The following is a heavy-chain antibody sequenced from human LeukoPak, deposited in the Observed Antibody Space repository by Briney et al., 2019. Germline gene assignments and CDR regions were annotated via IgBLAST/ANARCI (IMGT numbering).Heavy chain of an antibody. J-gene: IGHJ4*02. Sequence: TGGSLRLSCAASGFTFSSYGMHWVRQAPGKGLEWVAVIWYDGSNKYYADSVKGRFTISRDNSKNTLYLQMNSLRAEDTAVYYCAKEEGYCSSTSCYPNFDYWGQGTLVTVSS. V-gene: IGHV3-30*02. D-gene: IGHD2-2*01. CDR2: IWYDGSNK. CDR3: AKEEGYCSSTSCYPNFDY. CDR1: GFTFSSYG.